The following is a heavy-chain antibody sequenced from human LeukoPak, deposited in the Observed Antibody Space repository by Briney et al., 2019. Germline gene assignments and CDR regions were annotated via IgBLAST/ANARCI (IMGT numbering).Heavy chain of an antibody. D-gene: IGHD3-16*02. J-gene: IGHJ4*02. Sequence: SETLSLTCTVSGGSISSSSYYWGWIRQPPGKEPEWIGNIYYSGNTYYSPSLKSRVTISVDTSKKQFSLKLSSVTAADTAVYYCVSLFWGNYPYYFDYWGQGTLVTVSS. CDR1: GGSISSSSYY. CDR2: IYYSGNT. CDR3: VSLFWGNYPYYFDY. V-gene: IGHV4-39*01.